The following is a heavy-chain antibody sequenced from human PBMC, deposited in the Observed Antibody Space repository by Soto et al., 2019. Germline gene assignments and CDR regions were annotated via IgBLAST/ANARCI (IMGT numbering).Heavy chain of an antibody. D-gene: IGHD3-22*01. J-gene: IGHJ3*01. CDR1: GFTFSSYA. CDR2: ISASGGST. CDR3: AKGYDSSGYYRNDAFDL. Sequence: GGSLRLSCAASGFTFSSYAMSWVRQAPGKGLEWVSGISASGGSTYYADSVKGRFTISRDNSKNTLILQMNSLRAEETALYYCAKGYDSSGYYRNDAFDLWGQGTMVTVSS. V-gene: IGHV3-23*01.